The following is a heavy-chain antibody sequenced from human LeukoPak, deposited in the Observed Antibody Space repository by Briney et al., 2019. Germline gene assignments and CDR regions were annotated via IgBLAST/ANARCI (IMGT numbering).Heavy chain of an antibody. Sequence: PGGSLRLSCAASGFIFSSYNMNWVRQAPGQGLEWVSYISTSSVIYYADSVKGRFTISRDDAKNSLYLQMNSLRAEDTALYYCAKANYASGSYYSALDPWGQGTLVTVSS. CDR2: ISTSSVI. CDR1: GFIFSSYN. D-gene: IGHD3-10*01. J-gene: IGHJ5*02. V-gene: IGHV3-48*01. CDR3: AKANYASGSYYSALDP.